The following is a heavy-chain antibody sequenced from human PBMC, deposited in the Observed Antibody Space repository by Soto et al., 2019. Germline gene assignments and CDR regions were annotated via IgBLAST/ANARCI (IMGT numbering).Heavy chain of an antibody. CDR1: GFSISSGYY. CDR3: ARHWRVEAVPGTFWFDP. D-gene: IGHD6-19*01. CDR2: INHSGTT. V-gene: IGHV4-38-2*01. J-gene: IGHJ5*02. Sequence: SETLYLTCDVSGFSISSGYYWGWIRQPPKKGLEWIGSINHSGTTSYNPSLKSRVTILVDTSKSQFSLKLNSVTAADTAIYYCARHWRVEAVPGTFWFDPWGQGTQVTVSS.